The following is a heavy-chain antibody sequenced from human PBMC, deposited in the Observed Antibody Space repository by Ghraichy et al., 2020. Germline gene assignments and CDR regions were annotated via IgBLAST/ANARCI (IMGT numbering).Heavy chain of an antibody. CDR2: IYQDGST. D-gene: IGHD3-10*01. CDR1: GGSISSDTHY. Sequence: SETLSLTCTVSGGSISSDTHYWGWIRQSPGKGLEWIGNIYQDGSTYYNPSVETRVTISMDTSKNQFSLQLSSLTAADTAVYYCASVGDVLLMTYAAFYFDVLGQGTLVTVSS. CDR3: ASVGDVLLMTYAAFYFDV. J-gene: IGHJ4*02. V-gene: IGHV4-39*01.